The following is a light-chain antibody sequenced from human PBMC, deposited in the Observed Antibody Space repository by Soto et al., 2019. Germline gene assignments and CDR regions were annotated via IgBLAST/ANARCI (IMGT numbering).Light chain of an antibody. V-gene: IGKV3-15*01. CDR1: QSVNSN. CDR2: GAS. CDR3: QQYNDWPIT. Sequence: EKVLTQSPAALSVSPGERATLSCRASQSVNSNLAWYQQKPGQAPRLLLYGASTRATGIPARFSGSASGTKFTLTVRRLLCEDSGVGYCQQYNDWPITFCGGTTVDIK. J-gene: IGKJ4*01.